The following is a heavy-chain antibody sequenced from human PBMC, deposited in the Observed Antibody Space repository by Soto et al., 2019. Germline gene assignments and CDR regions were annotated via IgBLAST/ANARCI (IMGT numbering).Heavy chain of an antibody. CDR3: VKELGMGSGDF. CDR2: ISDSGGNT. CDR1: GFTFRKSV. D-gene: IGHD3-16*01. J-gene: IGHJ3*01. V-gene: IGHV3-23*01. Sequence: EVQLLESGGGLVQPGGSLRLSCAASGFTFRKSVMAWVRQTPGKGLQWVSAISDSGGNTYYADSVKGRFTIARDNSKNTVFLQLNSLRAEDTAIYCCVKELGMGSGDFWGQGTLVTVSS.